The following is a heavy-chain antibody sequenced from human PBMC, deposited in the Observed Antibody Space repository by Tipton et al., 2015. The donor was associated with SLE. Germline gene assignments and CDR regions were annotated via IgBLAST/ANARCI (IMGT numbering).Heavy chain of an antibody. D-gene: IGHD3-3*01. CDR3: ARWREDWFDP. CDR1: GYTFSGHY. V-gene: IGHV1-2*02. CDR2: INPNSGGT. J-gene: IGHJ5*02. Sequence: QLVQSGPEVKKPGASMKISCKASGYTFSGHYMHWVRQAPGQGLEWMGWINPNSGGTNYAQNFQGRVTMTRDTSISTAHMELSRLRSDDTAVYYCARWREDWFDPWGQGTLVTVSS.